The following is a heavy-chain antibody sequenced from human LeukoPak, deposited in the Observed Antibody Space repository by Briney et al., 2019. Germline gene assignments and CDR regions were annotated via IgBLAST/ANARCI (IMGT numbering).Heavy chain of an antibody. J-gene: IGHJ6*02. Sequence: GASVKVSCKASGYTFTSYDINWVRQATGQGLEWRGWMNPNSGNTGYAQKFQGRVTLTRNTSISTAYMELSSLRSEDTAVYYCARVTIFGVVIHYYGMDVWGQGTTVTVSS. CDR2: MNPNSGNT. CDR1: GYTFTSYD. CDR3: ARVTIFGVVIHYYGMDV. D-gene: IGHD3-3*01. V-gene: IGHV1-8*01.